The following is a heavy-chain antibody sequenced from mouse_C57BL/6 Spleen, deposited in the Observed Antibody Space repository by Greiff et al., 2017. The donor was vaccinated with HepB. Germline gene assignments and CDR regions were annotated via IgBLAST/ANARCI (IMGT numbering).Heavy chain of an antibody. D-gene: IGHD2-5*01. J-gene: IGHJ4*01. V-gene: IGHV1-50*01. CDR1: GYTFTSYW. CDR2: IDPSDSYT. CDR3: ARPYYSNYDYYAMDY. Sequence: VKLQQPGAELVKPGASVKLSCKASGYTFTSYWMQWVKQRPGQGLEWIGEIDPSDSYTNYNQKFKGKATLTVDTSSSTAYMQLSSLTSEDSAVYYCARPYYSNYDYYAMDYWGQGTSVTVSS.